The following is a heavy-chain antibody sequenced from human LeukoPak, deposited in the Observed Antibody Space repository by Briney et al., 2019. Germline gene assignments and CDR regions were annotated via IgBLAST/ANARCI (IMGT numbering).Heavy chain of an antibody. CDR3: ASGIAAAADY. CDR1: GGSFSGYY. Sequence: PSETLSLTCAVYGGSFSGYYWSWIRQPPGKGLEWIGEINHSGSTNYNPSLKSRVTISVDTSKNQFSLKLSSVTAADTAVYYCASGIAAAADYWGQGTLVTVSS. V-gene: IGHV4-34*01. D-gene: IGHD6-13*01. J-gene: IGHJ4*02. CDR2: INHSGST.